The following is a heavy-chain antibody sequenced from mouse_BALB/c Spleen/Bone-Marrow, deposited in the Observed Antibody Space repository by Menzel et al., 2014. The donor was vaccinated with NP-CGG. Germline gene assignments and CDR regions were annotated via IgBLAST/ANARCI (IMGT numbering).Heavy chain of an antibody. V-gene: IGHV2-6-4*01. J-gene: IGHJ4*01. CDR1: GFSLSRYS. CDR3: ARRELHAMDY. Sequence: VKLEESGPGLVAPSQSLSTTCTVSGFSLSRYSVHWIRQPPGKGLEWLGMIWGGGSSDYNSALRSRLSIINDNSKSQVFLKMSSLQTDDTAMYYCARRELHAMDYWGQGTSVTVSS. CDR2: IWGGGSS.